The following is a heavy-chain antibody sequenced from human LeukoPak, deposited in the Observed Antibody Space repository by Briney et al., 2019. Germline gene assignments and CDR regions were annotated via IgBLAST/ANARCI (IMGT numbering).Heavy chain of an antibody. CDR1: GFTFSSYV. V-gene: IGHV3-21*01. CDR3: ARGSEERYYDILTGYYTLNWFDP. CDR2: ISSSSSYI. Sequence: PGGSLRLSCAASGFTFSSYVMNWVRQAPGKGLEWVSPISSSSSYIYYADSVKGRFTISRDNAKNSLYLQMNSLRAEDTAVYYCARGSEERYYDILTGYYTLNWFDPWGQGTLVTVSS. D-gene: IGHD3-9*01. J-gene: IGHJ5*02.